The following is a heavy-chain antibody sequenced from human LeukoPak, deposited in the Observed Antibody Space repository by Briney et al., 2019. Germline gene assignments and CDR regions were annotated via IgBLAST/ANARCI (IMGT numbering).Heavy chain of an antibody. CDR1: GFRFRSYG. Sequence: GRSLRLSCAASGFRFRSYGMHWVRQAPGKGLEWVAGISWDGSGKSYADSVKGRFTISRDNSQNRLYLEMNSLRIEDTALFYCAKHLFGSQSPFDHWGQGTQLIVPS. J-gene: IGHJ4*02. CDR2: ISWDGSGK. V-gene: IGHV3-30*18. D-gene: IGHD3-10*01. CDR3: AKHLFGSQSPFDH.